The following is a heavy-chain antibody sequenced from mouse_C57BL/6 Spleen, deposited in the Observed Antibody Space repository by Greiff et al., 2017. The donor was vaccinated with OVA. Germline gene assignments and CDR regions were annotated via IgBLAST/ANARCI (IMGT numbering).Heavy chain of an antibody. D-gene: IGHD2-4*01. V-gene: IGHV2-2*01. CDR1: GFSLTSYG. Sequence: QVQLKESGPGLVQPSQSLSITCTVSGFSLTSYGVHWVRQSPGKGLEWLGVIWSGGSTDYNAAFISRLSISKDNSKSHVFFKMNSLQADDTAIYCCARNPPYDYDYAMDYWGQGTSVTVSS. CDR2: IWSGGST. J-gene: IGHJ4*01. CDR3: ARNPPYDYDYAMDY.